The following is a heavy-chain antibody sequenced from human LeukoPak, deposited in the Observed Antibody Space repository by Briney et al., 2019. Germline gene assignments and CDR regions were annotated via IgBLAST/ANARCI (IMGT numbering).Heavy chain of an antibody. J-gene: IGHJ4*02. CDR1: GFTFEDYA. Sequence: GGSLRLSCAASGFTFEDYAMSWVRQAPGKGLEWVSGINWNGAFRGYADSVKGRFTVSRDNAKNSLYLQMNGLRVEDTALYYCARGRARRGPYSYGPIDYWGQGILVTVSS. D-gene: IGHD5-18*01. V-gene: IGHV3-20*04. CDR2: INWNGAFR. CDR3: ARGRARRGPYSYGPIDY.